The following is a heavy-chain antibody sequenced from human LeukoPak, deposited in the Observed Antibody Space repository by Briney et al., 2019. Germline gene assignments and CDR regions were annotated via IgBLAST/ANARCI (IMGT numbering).Heavy chain of an antibody. V-gene: IGHV3-74*01. CDR1: GFTLSGHW. CDR2: NKYDGGES. CDR3: AKSDWFDP. J-gene: IGHJ5*02. Sequence: GGSLRLACAASGFTLSGHWMHWFRQPPGKGLAWVSRNKYDGGESYYADSVKGRFTISRDNAKNTLYLQMNSLRVEDTAVYYCAKSDWFDPWGQGTLVTVSS.